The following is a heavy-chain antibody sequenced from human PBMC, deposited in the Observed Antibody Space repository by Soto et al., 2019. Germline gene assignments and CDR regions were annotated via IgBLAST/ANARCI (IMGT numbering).Heavy chain of an antibody. CDR3: AREPPTTGLLDY. V-gene: IGHV1-58*01. CDR2: IVVGSGNT. CDR1: GVTFTKSA. J-gene: IGHJ4*02. Sequence: ASVKVSCKASGVTFTKSAVQWVRQARGQRLEWIGWIVVGSGNTNYAQKFQGRVTISRYMSTSTVYMEFSSLRFEDTAVYYCAREPPTTGLLDYWGQGALVTVSS. D-gene: IGHD1-1*01.